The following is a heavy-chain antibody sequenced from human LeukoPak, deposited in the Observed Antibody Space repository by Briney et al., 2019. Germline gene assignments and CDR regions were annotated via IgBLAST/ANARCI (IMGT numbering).Heavy chain of an antibody. V-gene: IGHV3-48*01. Sequence: GGSLRLSCAASGFTFSSYSMNWARQALGKGLEWVSYISSSSSTIYYADSVKGRFTISRDISKNTLYLQMGSLRPEDMAVYYCARVDSGSACASWGQGILVTVSS. CDR3: ARVDSGSACAS. J-gene: IGHJ1*01. CDR2: ISSSSSTI. D-gene: IGHD6-19*01. CDR1: GFTFSSYS.